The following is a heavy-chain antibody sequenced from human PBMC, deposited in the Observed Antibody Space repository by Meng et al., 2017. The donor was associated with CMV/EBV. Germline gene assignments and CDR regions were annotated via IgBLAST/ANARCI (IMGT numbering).Heavy chain of an antibody. CDR2: IIPILGIA. Sequence: SVKVSCKASGGTFSSYAISWVRQAPGQGLEWMGGIIPILGIANYAQKFQGRVTITADKSISTAYLQWSSLKASDTAMYYCARLRASLIVVVQPYYFDYWGQGTLVTVSS. CDR1: GGTFSSYA. J-gene: IGHJ4*02. CDR3: ARLRASLIVVVQPYYFDY. D-gene: IGHD3-22*01. V-gene: IGHV1-69*10.